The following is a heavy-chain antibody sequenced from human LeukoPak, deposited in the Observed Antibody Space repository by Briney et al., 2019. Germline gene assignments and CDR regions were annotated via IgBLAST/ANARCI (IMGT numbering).Heavy chain of an antibody. D-gene: IGHD3-22*01. J-gene: IGHJ4*02. CDR2: IGTTTSTI. Sequence: GGSLRLSCAASGFTLSSFGMNWVRQAPGKGLEWVSYIGTTTSTIYYADSVKGRFTISRDNAKNSLYLQMNSLRAEDTAVYYCARGFDSSGQDYWGQGTLVTVSS. CDR1: GFTLSSFG. V-gene: IGHV3-48*04. CDR3: ARGFDSSGQDY.